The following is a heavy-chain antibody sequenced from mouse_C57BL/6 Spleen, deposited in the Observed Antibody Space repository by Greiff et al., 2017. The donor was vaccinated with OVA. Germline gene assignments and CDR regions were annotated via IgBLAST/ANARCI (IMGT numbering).Heavy chain of an antibody. CDR1: GYTFTSYW. CDR3: ARSEGIYDGYYRYAMDY. D-gene: IGHD2-3*01. J-gene: IGHJ4*01. Sequence: VQLQQPGTELVKPGASVKLSCKASGYTFTSYWMHWVKQRPGQGLEWIGNINPSNGGTNYNEKFKSKATLTVDKSSSTAYMQLSSLTSEDSAVYYCARSEGIYDGYYRYAMDYWGQGTSVTVSS. V-gene: IGHV1-53*01. CDR2: INPSNGGT.